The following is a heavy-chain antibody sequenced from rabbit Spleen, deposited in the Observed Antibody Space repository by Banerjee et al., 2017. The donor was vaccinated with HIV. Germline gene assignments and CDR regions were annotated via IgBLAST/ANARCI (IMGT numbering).Heavy chain of an antibody. J-gene: IGHJ4*01. Sequence: QEELVESGGGLVQPEGSLTLTCTASGVSFSISSYMCWVRQAPGKGLEWIACIDSGTSDFTYFATWAKGRFTCSKTSSTTVTLQMTSLTAADTATYFCARDLVAVIGWNFNLWGPGTLVTVS. CDR3: ARDLVAVIGWNFNL. V-gene: IGHV1S45*01. CDR1: GVSFSISSY. D-gene: IGHD1-1*01. CDR2: IDSGTSDFT.